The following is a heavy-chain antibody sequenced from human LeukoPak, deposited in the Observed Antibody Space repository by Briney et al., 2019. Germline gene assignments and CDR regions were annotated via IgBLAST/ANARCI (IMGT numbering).Heavy chain of an antibody. Sequence: SETLSLTCAVYGGSFSGYYWSWIRQPPGKGLEWIGEINHSGSTNYNPSLKSRVTISVDTSKNQLSLKLSSVTAADTAVYYCARGRPGGSRSFDYWGQGTLVTVSS. D-gene: IGHD6-13*01. CDR2: INHSGST. CDR3: ARGRPGGSRSFDY. J-gene: IGHJ4*02. V-gene: IGHV4-34*01. CDR1: GGSFSGYY.